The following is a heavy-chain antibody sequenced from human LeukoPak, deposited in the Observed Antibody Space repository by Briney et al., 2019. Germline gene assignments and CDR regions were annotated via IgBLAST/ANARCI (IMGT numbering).Heavy chain of an antibody. CDR3: TKRRPSGSVTVDEY. J-gene: IGHJ4*02. V-gene: IGHV3-23*01. Sequence: GSLRLSCTTSGFTFGSFTMSWVRQAPGKGLEWVSSISYNSANKWHADSVKGRFTISRDNSKNPLYLQMHSLRADDTALYYCTKRRPSGSVTVDEYWGQGALVTVSS. CDR1: GFTFGSFT. D-gene: IGHD2-21*02. CDR2: ISYNSANK.